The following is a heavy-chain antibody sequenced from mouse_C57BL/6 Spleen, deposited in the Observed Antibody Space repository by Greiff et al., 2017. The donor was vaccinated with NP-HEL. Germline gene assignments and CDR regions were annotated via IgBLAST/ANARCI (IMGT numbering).Heavy chain of an antibody. J-gene: IGHJ4*01. D-gene: IGHD3-3*01. Sequence: VQLQQPGAELVKPGASVKLSCKASGYTFTSYWMQWVKQRPGQGLEWIGEIDPSGSYTNYNQKFKGKATLTADTSSSTAYMQLSSLTSEDSAVDYCARWTARYYDAMDYWGQGTSVTVSS. CDR3: ARWTARYYDAMDY. CDR2: IDPSGSYT. CDR1: GYTFTSYW. V-gene: IGHV1-50*01.